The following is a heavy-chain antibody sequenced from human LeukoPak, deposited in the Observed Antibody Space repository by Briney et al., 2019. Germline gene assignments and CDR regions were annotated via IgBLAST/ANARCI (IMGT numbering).Heavy chain of an antibody. V-gene: IGHV1-69*05. CDR2: IIPIFGTA. D-gene: IGHD3-10*01. J-gene: IGHJ4*02. CDR3: ARDRGEGYYFDY. Sequence: SVKVSCKASGYTFTSYGISWVRQAPGQGPEWMGGIIPIFGTANYAQKFQGRLTMTRDTSTSTVYMELSSLRSEDTAVYYCARDRGEGYYFDYWGQGTLVTVSS. CDR1: GYTFTSYG.